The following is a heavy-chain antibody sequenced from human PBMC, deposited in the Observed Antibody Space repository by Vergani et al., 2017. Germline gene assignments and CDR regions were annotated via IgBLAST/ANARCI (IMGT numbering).Heavy chain of an antibody. D-gene: IGHD1-7*01. Sequence: QVQLVQSGAEVKKPGASVKVSCKASGYTFTSYYMHWVRQAPGQGLEWMGIINPSGGSTSYAQNLQGRVTMTTDTSTSTAYMELRSLRSDDTAVYYCARDGAHEEWDLTGTTGGFDYWGQGTLVTVSS. V-gene: IGHV1-46*01. CDR1: GYTFTSYY. CDR2: INPSGGST. CDR3: ARDGAHEEWDLTGTTGGFDY. J-gene: IGHJ4*02.